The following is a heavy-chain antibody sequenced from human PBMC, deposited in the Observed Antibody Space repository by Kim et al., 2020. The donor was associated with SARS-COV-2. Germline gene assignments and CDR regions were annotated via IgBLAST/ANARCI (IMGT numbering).Heavy chain of an antibody. D-gene: IGHD3-22*01. Sequence: GPVKASFTISRADSKNTVYLQMDSLRSEDTAVYYCTTDASSHGVVYDNWGQGTLVTVSS. V-gene: IGHV3-15*01. CDR3: TTDASSHGVVYDN. J-gene: IGHJ4*02.